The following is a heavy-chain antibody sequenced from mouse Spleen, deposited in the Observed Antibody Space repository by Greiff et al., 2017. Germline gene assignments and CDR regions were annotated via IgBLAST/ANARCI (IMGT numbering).Heavy chain of an antibody. CDR1: GFSLTSYG. V-gene: IGHV2-6-1*01. D-gene: IGHD2-4*01. CDR2: IWSDGST. J-gene: IGHJ4*01. Sequence: VMLVESGPGLVAPSQSLSITCTISGFSLTSYGVHWVRQPPGKGLEWLVVIWSDGSTTYNPALKSRLSISKDNSKSQVFLKMNSLQTDDTAMYYCARHGGYDYAVYYAMDYWGQGTSVTVSS. CDR3: ARHGGYDYAVYYAMDY.